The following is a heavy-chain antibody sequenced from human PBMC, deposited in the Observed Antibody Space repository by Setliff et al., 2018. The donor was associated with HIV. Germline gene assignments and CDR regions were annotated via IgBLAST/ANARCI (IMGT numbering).Heavy chain of an antibody. D-gene: IGHD6-13*01. J-gene: IGHJ4*02. CDR1: GGSFSGYY. CDR3: ARTSYSSTWYFREPFDS. Sequence: PSETLSLTCAVYGGSFSGYYWSWIRQPPGKGLEWIGEINHSGSTNYNMSLWSRVTISLDASRNQFSLELISVTAADTAVYYCARTSYSSTWYFREPFDSWGQGTLVTVSS. CDR2: INHSGST. V-gene: IGHV4-34*01.